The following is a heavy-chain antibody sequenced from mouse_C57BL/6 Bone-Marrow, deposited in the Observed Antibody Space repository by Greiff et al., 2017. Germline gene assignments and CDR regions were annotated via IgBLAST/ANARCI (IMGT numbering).Heavy chain of an antibody. CDR3: ARPLGYFDY. CDR2: IYPGDGDT. D-gene: IGHD2-10*02. Sequence: QVQLQKSGPELVKPGASVKISCKASGYAFSSSWMNWVKQRPGKGLEWIGRIYPGDGDTNYNGKFKGKATLTADKSSSTAYMQLSSLTSEDSAVYFCARPLGYFDYWGQGTTLTVSS. CDR1: GYAFSSSW. J-gene: IGHJ2*01. V-gene: IGHV1-82*01.